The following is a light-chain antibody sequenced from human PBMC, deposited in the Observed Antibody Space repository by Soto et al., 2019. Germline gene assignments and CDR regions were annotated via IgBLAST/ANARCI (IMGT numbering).Light chain of an antibody. Sequence: EIVLTQSPGTLSLSPGERATLSCRASQSVSSNYLAWYQQRPGQAPRLLIYDASSRATGVPDRFSGSGSGTDFTLIISRLEPEDFAVYYCHQYGGSPGTLGQGTKVEIK. CDR1: QSVSSNY. J-gene: IGKJ1*01. V-gene: IGKV3-20*01. CDR3: HQYGGSPGT. CDR2: DAS.